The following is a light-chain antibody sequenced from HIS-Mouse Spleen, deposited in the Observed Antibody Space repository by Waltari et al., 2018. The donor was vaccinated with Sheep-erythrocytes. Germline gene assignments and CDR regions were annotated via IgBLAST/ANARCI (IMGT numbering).Light chain of an antibody. CDR3: MQALQTPLT. CDR1: QSLLHSNGYNY. CDR2: LGS. J-gene: IGKJ4*01. V-gene: IGKV2-28*01. Sequence: DIVMTQSPLSLLVTPGEPASISCRSSQSLLHSNGYNYLDWYLQKPWQSPQLLIYLGSNRASGVPDRFSGSGSGTDFTLKISRVEAEDVGVYYCMQALQTPLTFGGGTKVEIK.